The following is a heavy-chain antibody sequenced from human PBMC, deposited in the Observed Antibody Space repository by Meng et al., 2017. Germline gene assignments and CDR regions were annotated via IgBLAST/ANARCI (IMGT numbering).Heavy chain of an antibody. D-gene: IGHD2-21*01. J-gene: IGHJ4*02. CDR3: ARDLGIPPDYFDY. V-gene: IGHV1-69*06. CDR1: GGTFSSYA. Sequence: QVQLVQSGAEVKQPGSSVKVSCHASGGTFSSYAISWVRQAPGQGLEWVGWIIPIFGTANYAQKFQGRVPITADKSTSTAYMELSSLRSEDTAVYYCARDLGIPPDYFDYWGQGTLVTVSS. CDR2: IIPIFGTA.